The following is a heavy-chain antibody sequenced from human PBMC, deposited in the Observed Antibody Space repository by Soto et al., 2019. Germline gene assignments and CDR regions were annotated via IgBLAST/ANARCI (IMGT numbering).Heavy chain of an antibody. D-gene: IGHD6-6*01. V-gene: IGHV3-15*01. J-gene: IGHJ4*02. CDR1: GFTFSNAW. CDR3: TTGEYSSSTFDY. CDR2: IKSKTDGGTT. Sequence: GSLRLSCAASGFTFSNAWMSWVRQAPGKGLEWVGRIKSKTDGGTTDYAAPVKGRFTISRDDSKNTLYLQMNSLKTEDTAVYYCTTGEYSSSTFDYWGQGTLVTVSS.